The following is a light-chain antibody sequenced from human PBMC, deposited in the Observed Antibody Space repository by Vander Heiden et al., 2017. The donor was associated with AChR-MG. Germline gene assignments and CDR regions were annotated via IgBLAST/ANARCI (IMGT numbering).Light chain of an antibody. CDR3: AAWHDSLNGVL. J-gene: IGLJ2*01. V-gene: IGLV1-44*01. CDR1: TSNIGTYP. CDR2: NDD. Sequence: QSVLTQPPSVSGTPGQRVTISCSGSTSNIGTYPVNWYRQLPGAAPTLVIHNDDQRPSGVPDRFSGSRSGSSASLAISGLHSDDESTYFCAAWHDSLNGVLFGRGTKLIVL.